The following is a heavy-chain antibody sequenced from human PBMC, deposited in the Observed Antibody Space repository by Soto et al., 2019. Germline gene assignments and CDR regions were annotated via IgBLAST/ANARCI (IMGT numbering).Heavy chain of an antibody. CDR2: ISYDGSNK. V-gene: IGHV3-30-3*01. CDR1: GFPFSSYA. D-gene: IGHD2-2*01. Sequence: HPGGSLRLSCAASGFPFSSYAMHWVRQAPGKGLEWVAVISYDGSNKYYADSVKGRFTISRDNSKNTLYLQMNSLRAEDTAVYYCARSYCSSTSCYGIKNYYGMDVWGQGTTVTVSS. CDR3: ARSYCSSTSCYGIKNYYGMDV. J-gene: IGHJ6*02.